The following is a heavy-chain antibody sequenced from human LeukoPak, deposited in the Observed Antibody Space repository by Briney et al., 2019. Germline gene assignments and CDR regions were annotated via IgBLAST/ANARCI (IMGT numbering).Heavy chain of an antibody. CDR2: ISGSGGST. D-gene: IGHD2-15*01. Sequence: GGSLRLSSAASGFTFSSYGMSWVRQAPGKGLEWVSTISGSGGSTYYADSVKGRFTISRDNSKNTLYLQMNSLRAEDTAVYYCAKEAIVVLSGGEYWGQGTLVTVSS. CDR1: GFTFSSYG. CDR3: AKEAIVVLSGGEY. J-gene: IGHJ4*02. V-gene: IGHV3-23*01.